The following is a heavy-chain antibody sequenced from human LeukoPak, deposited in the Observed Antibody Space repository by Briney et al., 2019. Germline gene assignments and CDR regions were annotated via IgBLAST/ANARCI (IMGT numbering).Heavy chain of an antibody. CDR2: ISSSGSTI. CDR3: ARVSLRATPPVY. CDR1: GFTFSDYY. J-gene: IGHJ4*02. D-gene: IGHD1-26*01. V-gene: IGHV3-11*01. Sequence: GGSLRLSCAASGFTFSDYYMSWIRQAPGKGLEWASYISSSGSTIYYADSVKGRFTISRDNAKDSLYLQMNSLRAEDTAVYYCARVSLRATPPVYWGQGTLVTVSS.